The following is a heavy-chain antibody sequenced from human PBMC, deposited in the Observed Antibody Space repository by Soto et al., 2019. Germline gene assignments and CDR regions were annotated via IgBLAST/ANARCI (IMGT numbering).Heavy chain of an antibody. V-gene: IGHV3-49*03. CDR2: IRSKAYGGTT. J-gene: IGHJ6*02. D-gene: IGHD3-9*01. CDR1: GFTFGDYA. CDR3: TRDGLFLTGYWYYYYYGMDV. Sequence: PGGSLRLSCTASGFTFGDYAMSWFRQAPGKGLEWVGFIRSKAYGGTTEYAASVKGRFTISRDDSKSIAYLQMNSLKTEDTAVYYCTRDGLFLTGYWYYYYYGMDVWGQGTTVTVSS.